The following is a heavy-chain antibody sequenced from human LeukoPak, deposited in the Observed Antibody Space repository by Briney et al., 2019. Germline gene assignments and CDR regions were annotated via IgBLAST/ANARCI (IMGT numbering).Heavy chain of an antibody. J-gene: IGHJ4*02. CDR2: ISGSGGST. V-gene: IGHV3-23*01. CDR3: AKCREGIAAPYTDY. D-gene: IGHD6-13*01. CDR1: GFTFTSYA. Sequence: GRSLRLSCAASGFTFTSYAMSWVRQAPGKRLEWVSVISGSGGSTYYADSVKGRFTISRDNSKNTLYLQMNSLRAENTAVFYCAKCREGIAAPYTDYWGQGTLVTVSS.